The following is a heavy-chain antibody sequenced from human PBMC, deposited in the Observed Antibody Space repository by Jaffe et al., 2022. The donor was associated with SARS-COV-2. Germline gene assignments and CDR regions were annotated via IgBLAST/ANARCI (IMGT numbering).Heavy chain of an antibody. CDR3: ARGFFYDSIDY. D-gene: IGHD3-16*01. CDR1: GFTFSGYW. Sequence: EVQLVESGGGLVQPGGSLRLSCAASGFTFSGYWMYWVRQAPGKGLVWVSRINPDGTRTTYADSVKGRITFSRDNAKNTLYLQMNSLRDEDTAVYYCARGFFYDSIDYWGQGTLVTVSS. CDR2: INPDGTRT. V-gene: IGHV3-74*01. J-gene: IGHJ4*02.